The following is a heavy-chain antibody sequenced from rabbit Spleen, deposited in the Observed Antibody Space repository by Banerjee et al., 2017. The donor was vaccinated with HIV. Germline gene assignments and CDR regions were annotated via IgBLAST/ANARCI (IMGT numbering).Heavy chain of an antibody. V-gene: IGHV1S40*01. CDR2: IDAGSSGFT. CDR1: GVSFSGDSY. CDR3: ARDTGSSFSSYGMDL. Sequence: QSLEESGGDLVKPGASLTLTCIASGVSFSGDSYMCWVRQAPGKGLEWVVCIDAGSSGFTYSASWAKGRFTISKTSSTTVTLQMTSLTAADTATYFCARDTGSSFSSYGMDLWGPGTLVTVS. J-gene: IGHJ6*01. D-gene: IGHD8-1*01.